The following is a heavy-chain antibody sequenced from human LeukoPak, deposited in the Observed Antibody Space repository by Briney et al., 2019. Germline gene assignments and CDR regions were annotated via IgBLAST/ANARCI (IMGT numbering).Heavy chain of an antibody. CDR3: ARSDGYGLIGI. V-gene: IGHV4-39*07. J-gene: IGHJ3*02. Sequence: SETLPLTCSVSGVSISSGSNYWGWIRQPPGKTLEWIGSIYSSGSTYYNPSLKSRVIILFDTAKNHFSLNLSSVTAADTAVYYCARSDGYGLIGIWGQGTMVTVSS. D-gene: IGHD3-10*01. CDR1: GVSISSGSNY. CDR2: IYSSGST.